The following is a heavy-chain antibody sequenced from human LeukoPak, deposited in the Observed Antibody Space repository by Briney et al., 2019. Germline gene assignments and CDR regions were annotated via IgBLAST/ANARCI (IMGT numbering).Heavy chain of an antibody. V-gene: IGHV4-59*08. CDR1: GDSISGNY. D-gene: IGHD5-24*01. CDR3: ARLGDGDNLRYFDY. CDR2: IYYSGST. Sequence: SETLSLTCTVSGDSISGNYWTWIRQPPGKGLECIGYIYYSGSTNYNASLKSRVTISVDTSKNQFSLKLSSVTAADTAVYYCARLGDGDNLRYFDYWGQGTLVTVSS. J-gene: IGHJ4*02.